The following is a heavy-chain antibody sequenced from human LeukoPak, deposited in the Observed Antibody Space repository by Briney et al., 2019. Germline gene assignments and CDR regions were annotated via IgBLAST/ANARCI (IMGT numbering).Heavy chain of an antibody. Sequence: GGSLRLSCAASGFTFSTYWWSWVRQAPGKGLEWVAYIGSISSAIYDADSVKGRITISRDNAKNSLYLQMNSLRAEDTAVYYCARPAPTSSAFDYWGQGTLVTVSS. CDR2: IGSISSAI. V-gene: IGHV3-48*04. J-gene: IGHJ4*02. CDR3: ARPAPTSSAFDY. D-gene: IGHD6-19*01. CDR1: GFTFSTYW.